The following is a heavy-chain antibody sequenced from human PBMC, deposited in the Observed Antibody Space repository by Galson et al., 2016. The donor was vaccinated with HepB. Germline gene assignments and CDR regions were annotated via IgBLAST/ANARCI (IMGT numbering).Heavy chain of an antibody. CDR3: SRPRINTQGFYFDH. V-gene: IGHV4-39*07. J-gene: IGHJ4*02. CDR2: IAQSGST. D-gene: IGHD3-10*01. CDR1: GGSISSSSYY. Sequence: SETLSLTCSVSGGSISSSSYYWGWIRQPPGKGLEWIGTIAQSGSTYYNPSLKSRVTTSLNTSKNHLSLRLSSVTAADTAVDYCSRPRINTQGFYFDHWGQGTLVTVSS.